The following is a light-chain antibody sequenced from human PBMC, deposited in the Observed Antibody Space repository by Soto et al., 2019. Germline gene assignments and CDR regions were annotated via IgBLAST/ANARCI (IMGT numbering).Light chain of an antibody. CDR2: GAS. CDR1: QSVSNN. J-gene: IGKJ1*01. CDR3: QQYNNWRT. Sequence: EIVMTQSPATLSVSPVERATLSCRSSQSVSNNYLAWYQQKPGQAPRLLIYGASTRATGIPARFSGSGSGTEFTLTISSLQSEDFAVYYCQQYNNWRTFGQGTKVDIK. V-gene: IGKV3-15*01.